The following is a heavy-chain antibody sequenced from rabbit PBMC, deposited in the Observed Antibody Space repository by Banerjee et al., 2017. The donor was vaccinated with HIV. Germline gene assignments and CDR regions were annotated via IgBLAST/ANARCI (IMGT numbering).Heavy chain of an antibody. CDR1: GVSFSSSSY. CDR3: ARDLAGAIGWNFYL. CDR2: IYAGSGDFT. Sequence: QSLEESGGDLVKPGASLTLTCTASGVSFSSSSYMCWVRQAPGKGLEWIACIYAGSGDFTYYASWAKGRFTISKTSSTTVTLQMTRLTAADTATYFCARDLAGAIGWNFYLWGPGTLVTVS. D-gene: IGHD4-1*01. J-gene: IGHJ4*01. V-gene: IGHV1S40*01.